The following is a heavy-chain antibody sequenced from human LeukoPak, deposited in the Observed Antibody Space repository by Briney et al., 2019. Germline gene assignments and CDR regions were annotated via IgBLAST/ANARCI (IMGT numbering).Heavy chain of an antibody. D-gene: IGHD3-10*02. CDR2: VNHSGST. V-gene: IGHV4-34*01. J-gene: IGHJ5*02. Sequence: SETLSLTCAVYGGSFSGYYWSWIRQPPGKGLEWIGEVNHSGSTNYNPSLKSRVTTSVDTSKNQFSLKLSSVTAADTAVYYCARAAITMIGGLNWFDPWGQGTLVTVSS. CDR3: ARAAITMIGGLNWFDP. CDR1: GGSFSGYY.